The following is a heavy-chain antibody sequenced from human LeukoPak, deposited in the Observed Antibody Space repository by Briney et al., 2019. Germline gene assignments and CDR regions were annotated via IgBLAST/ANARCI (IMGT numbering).Heavy chain of an antibody. Sequence: PSQTLSLTCTVSGGSISSGGYYWSWNRQPPGKGLEWSGYIYHSGSTYYNPSLKSRVTISVDRSKNQFSLKLSSVTAADTAVYYCARGLRYCSSTSCYAFDIWGQGTMVTVSS. D-gene: IGHD2-2*01. CDR3: ARGLRYCSSTSCYAFDI. CDR1: GGSISSGGYY. V-gene: IGHV4-30-2*01. J-gene: IGHJ3*02. CDR2: IYHSGST.